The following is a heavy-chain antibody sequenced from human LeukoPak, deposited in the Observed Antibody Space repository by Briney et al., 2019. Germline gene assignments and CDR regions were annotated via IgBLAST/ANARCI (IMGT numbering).Heavy chain of an antibody. Sequence: SETLSLTCAVYGGSFSGYYWSWIRQPPGKGLEWIGEINHSGSTNYNPSLKSRVTISVDTSKNQFSLKLSSVTAADTAVYYCEATPYDYGGNSGEDYWGQGTLVTVSS. J-gene: IGHJ4*02. V-gene: IGHV4-34*01. CDR2: INHSGST. D-gene: IGHD4-23*01. CDR1: GGSFSGYY. CDR3: EATPYDYGGNSGEDY.